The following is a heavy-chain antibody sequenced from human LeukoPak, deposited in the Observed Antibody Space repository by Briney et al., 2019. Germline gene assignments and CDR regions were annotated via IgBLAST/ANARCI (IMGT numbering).Heavy chain of an antibody. V-gene: IGHV3-30*02. D-gene: IGHD1/OR15-1a*01. J-gene: IGHJ4*02. Sequence: HAGGSLRLSCAASGFTFSGFGMHWVRQAPGKGLEWVAFIQFDGSNKYYADSVKGRFTISRDNSKNTLYLQMNSLTTEDTAVYYCARDLIAGTTYWGQGTLVTVSS. CDR2: IQFDGSNK. CDR1: GFTFSGFG. CDR3: ARDLIAGTTY.